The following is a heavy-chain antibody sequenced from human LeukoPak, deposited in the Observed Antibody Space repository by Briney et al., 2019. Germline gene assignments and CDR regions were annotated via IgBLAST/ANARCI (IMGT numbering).Heavy chain of an antibody. D-gene: IGHD3-22*01. V-gene: IGHV1-2*02. J-gene: IGHJ4*02. Sequence: ASVKVSCKASGYTFTDYYVHWVRQAPGQGLEWMGWINPKSGGTNYAQKFQGRVTMTRDTSISTAYMELSRLISDDTAVYYCARGGSDSSGYYSRDFDYWGQGTLVTVSS. CDR2: INPKSGGT. CDR3: ARGGSDSSGYYSRDFDY. CDR1: GYTFTDYY.